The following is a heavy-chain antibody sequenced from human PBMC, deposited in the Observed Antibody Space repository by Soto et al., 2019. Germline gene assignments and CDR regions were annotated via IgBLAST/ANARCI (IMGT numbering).Heavy chain of an antibody. V-gene: IGHV1-18*01. CDR3: ARVNYSSPYYYYSGMDV. CDR1: GYTFTSYG. D-gene: IGHD4-4*01. J-gene: IGHJ6*02. CDR2: ISAYNGKT. Sequence: QVQLVQSGAEVKKPGASVKVSCKASGYTFTSYGISWGRQAPGQGLEWVGWISAYNGKTNYAQKLQRRVTMTTDTSASTAYMVRRSLRSDDTAVYYCARVNYSSPYYYYSGMDVWGQATAVTVSS.